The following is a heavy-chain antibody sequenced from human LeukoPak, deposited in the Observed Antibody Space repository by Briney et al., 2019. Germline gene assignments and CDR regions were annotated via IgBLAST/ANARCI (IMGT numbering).Heavy chain of an antibody. Sequence: ASVKVSCKASGYTFTGYYMHWVRQAPGQGLEWMGWINPNSGGTNYAQKFQGRVTMTRDTSISTAYMELSSLRSEDTAVYYCARADYDFWSGKLYYFDYWGQGTLVTVSS. J-gene: IGHJ4*02. CDR2: INPNSGGT. D-gene: IGHD3-3*01. CDR1: GYTFTGYY. V-gene: IGHV1-2*02. CDR3: ARADYDFWSGKLYYFDY.